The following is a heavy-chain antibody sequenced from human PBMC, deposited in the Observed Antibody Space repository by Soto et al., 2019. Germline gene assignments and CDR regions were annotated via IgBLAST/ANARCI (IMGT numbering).Heavy chain of an antibody. CDR3: AIDLDYGGNSETCAR. V-gene: IGHV5-51*03. J-gene: IGHJ3*01. D-gene: IGHD4-17*01. Sequence: EVQLVQSGAEVKKPGESLKISCKGSGYSFTTYWIAWVRQMPGKGLEWMGTIYPGDSRTTYSPSFQDQVISSADKSISTVYLQGSSLKASDTALYYCAIDLDYGGNSETCARWGQGTMVTVSS. CDR1: GYSFTTYW. CDR2: IYPGDSRT.